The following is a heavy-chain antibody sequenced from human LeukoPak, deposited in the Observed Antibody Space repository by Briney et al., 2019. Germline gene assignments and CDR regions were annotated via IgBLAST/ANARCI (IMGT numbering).Heavy chain of an antibody. CDR2: SWNSGSI. V-gene: IGHV3-9*01. J-gene: IGHJ4*02. CDR3: AKDQYSIVSGWLNFDY. D-gene: IGHD6-19*01. Sequence: SWNSGSIGYADSVKGRFTISRDNAKNSLYLQMNSLRAEDTALYYCAKDQYSIVSGWLNFDYWGQGTLVTVSS.